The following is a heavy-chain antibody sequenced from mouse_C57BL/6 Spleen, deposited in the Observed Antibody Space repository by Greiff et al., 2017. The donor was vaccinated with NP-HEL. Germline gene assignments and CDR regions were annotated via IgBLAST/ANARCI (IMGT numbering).Heavy chain of an antibody. J-gene: IGHJ4*01. CDR2: ISSGSSTI. CDR3: ARPGDGYYESYAMDY. CDR1: GFTFSDYG. Sequence: EVQGVESGGGLVKPGGSLKLSCAASGFTFSDYGMHWVRQAPEKGLEWVAYISSGSSTIYYADTVKGRFTISRDNAKNTLFLQMTSLRSEDTAMYYCARPGDGYYESYAMDYWGQGTSVTVSS. D-gene: IGHD2-3*01. V-gene: IGHV5-17*01.